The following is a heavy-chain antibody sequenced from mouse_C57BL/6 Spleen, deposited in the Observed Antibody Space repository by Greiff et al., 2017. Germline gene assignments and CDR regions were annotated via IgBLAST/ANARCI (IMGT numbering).Heavy chain of an antibody. CDR1: GYAFSSSW. Sequence: VKLMESGPELVKPGASVKISCKASGYAFSSSWMNWVKQRPGKGLEWIGRIYPGDGDTNYNGKFKGKATLTADKSSSTAYMQLSSLTSEDSAVYFCARPITTVVEDYAMDYWGQGTSVTVSS. D-gene: IGHD1-1*01. CDR3: ARPITTVVEDYAMDY. J-gene: IGHJ4*01. CDR2: IYPGDGDT. V-gene: IGHV1-82*01.